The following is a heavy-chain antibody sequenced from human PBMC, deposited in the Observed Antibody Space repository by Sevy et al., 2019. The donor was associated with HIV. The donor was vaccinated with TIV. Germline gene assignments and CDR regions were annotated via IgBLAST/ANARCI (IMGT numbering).Heavy chain of an antibody. CDR2: ISYDGSNN. CDR1: GFTFSSYG. CDR3: AKDDYGDYGFYFDY. J-gene: IGHJ4*02. V-gene: IGHV3-30*18. Sequence: GGSLRLSCAASGFTFSSYGMHWVRQAPGKGLEWVAVISYDGSNNYYVDSVKGRFTISRDNSKNTLYLQMNSLRAEDTAVYYYAKDDYGDYGFYFDYWGQGTLVTVSS. D-gene: IGHD4-17*01.